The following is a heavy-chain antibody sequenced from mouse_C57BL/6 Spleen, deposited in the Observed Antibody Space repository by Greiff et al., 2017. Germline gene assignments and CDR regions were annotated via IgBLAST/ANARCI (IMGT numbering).Heavy chain of an antibody. CDR2: IDPTDSYT. CDR1: GYTFTSSC. CDR3: ARWSAQAGYMDD. D-gene: IGHD3-2*02. Sequence: VQLQQPGAELVKPGASVKLSCKASGYTFTSSCMQWVKQRPGQGLEWIGKIDPTDSYTNYNQKFKGKATLTADTSSSTAYMQLSSLASEDSAVYCCARWSAQAGYMDDWGQGTSVTVSS. V-gene: IGHV1-50*01. J-gene: IGHJ4*01.